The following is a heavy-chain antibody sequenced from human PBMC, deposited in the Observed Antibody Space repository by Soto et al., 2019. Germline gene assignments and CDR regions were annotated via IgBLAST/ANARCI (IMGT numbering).Heavy chain of an antibody. CDR1: GYTFTNHD. CDR3: VRRYWDGYYSFAY. CDR2: ISANTGNT. D-gene: IGHD3-3*01. J-gene: IGHJ4*02. Sequence: ASVKVSCKASGYTFTNHDITWVRQAPGQGLEWMGWISANTGNTNYAQKFQGRVTMTTDTSASTAYMDLRSLRSDDTAVYYCVRRYWDGYYSFAYWGQGTLVTVSS. V-gene: IGHV1-18*01.